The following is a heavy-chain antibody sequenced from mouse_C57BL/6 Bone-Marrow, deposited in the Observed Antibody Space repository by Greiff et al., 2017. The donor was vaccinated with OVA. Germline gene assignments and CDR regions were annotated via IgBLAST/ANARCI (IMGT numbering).Heavy chain of an antibody. CDR3: ARKGITTVVEDYAMDY. D-gene: IGHD1-1*01. J-gene: IGHJ4*01. V-gene: IGHV2-9-1*01. CDR1: GFSLTSYA. Sequence: VKVVESGPGLVAPSQSLSITCTVSGFSLTSYAISWVRQPPGKGLEWLGVIWTGGGTNYNSALKYRLSISKDNSTSQVFLKTNSLQTDNTASYYCARKGITTVVEDYAMDYWGQGTSVTVSS. CDR2: IWTGGGT.